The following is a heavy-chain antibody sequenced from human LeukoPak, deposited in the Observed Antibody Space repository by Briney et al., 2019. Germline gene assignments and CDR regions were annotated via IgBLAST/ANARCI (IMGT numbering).Heavy chain of an antibody. CDR2: IYYSGST. V-gene: IGHV4-30-4*08. CDR3: ARDSSSAFASDI. CDR1: GGSISSGDYY. D-gene: IGHD6-13*01. J-gene: IGHJ3*02. Sequence: PSETLSLTCTVSGGSISSGDYYWSWIRQPPGKGLEWIGYIYYSGSTYYNPSLKSRVTISVDTSKNQFSLKLSSVTAADTAVYYCARDSSSAFASDIWGQGTMVTVSS.